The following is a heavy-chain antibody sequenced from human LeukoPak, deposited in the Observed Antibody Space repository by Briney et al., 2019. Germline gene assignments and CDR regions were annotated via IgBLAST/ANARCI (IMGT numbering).Heavy chain of an antibody. D-gene: IGHD5-18*01. Sequence: ASVKVSCEASGYTFTGYYMHWVRQAPGQGLEWMGIINPSGGSTSYAQKFQGRVTMTRDMSTSTVYMELSSLRSEDTAVYYCARGFPGLGVETEIGAFDIWGQGTMVTVSS. CDR1: GYTFTGYY. J-gene: IGHJ3*02. CDR3: ARGFPGLGVETEIGAFDI. V-gene: IGHV1-46*01. CDR2: INPSGGST.